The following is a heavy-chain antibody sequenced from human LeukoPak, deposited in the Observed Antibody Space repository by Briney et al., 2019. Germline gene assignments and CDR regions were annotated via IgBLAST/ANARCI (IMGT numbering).Heavy chain of an antibody. V-gene: IGHV5-51*01. CDR1: GYSFTNSW. Sequence: GESLKISCKGSGYSFTNSWIAWVRQMPGKGLEWMGNIDPGDSDTTYSPSFQGQVTISADKSISTAYLQWSSLKASDTAMYYCARHRGSQWPVDYWGQGTLVTVSS. J-gene: IGHJ4*02. D-gene: IGHD6-19*01. CDR2: IDPGDSDT. CDR3: ARHRGSQWPVDY.